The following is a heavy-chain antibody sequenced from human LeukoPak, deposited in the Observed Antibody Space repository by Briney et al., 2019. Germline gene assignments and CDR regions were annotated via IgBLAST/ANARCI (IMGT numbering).Heavy chain of an antibody. CDR3: ARMMDIAWGMDV. CDR1: GNSISSYC. Sequence: PSETLSLTCTVSGNSISSYCWSWIRQPPGQVLEWIGHIYDSGSTKYNPSLKSRVTISVDTSKNQFSLKLTSVTAADTAVYYCARMMDIAWGMDVWGQGTTVTVSS. D-gene: IGHD2-21*01. V-gene: IGHV4-59*01. CDR2: IYDSGST. J-gene: IGHJ6*02.